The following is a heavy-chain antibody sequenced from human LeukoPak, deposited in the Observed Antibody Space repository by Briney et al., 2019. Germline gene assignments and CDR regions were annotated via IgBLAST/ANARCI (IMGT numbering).Heavy chain of an antibody. Sequence: ASVKVSCKASGGTFSSYAISWVRQAPGQGLEWMGRIIPIFGIANYAQKFQGRVTITADKSTSTAYMELSSLRSEDTAVYYCARDHGSGSYYGADAFVIWGQGTMVTVSS. CDR1: GGTFSSYA. CDR2: IIPIFGIA. V-gene: IGHV1-69*04. J-gene: IGHJ3*02. D-gene: IGHD3-10*01. CDR3: ARDHGSGSYYGADAFVI.